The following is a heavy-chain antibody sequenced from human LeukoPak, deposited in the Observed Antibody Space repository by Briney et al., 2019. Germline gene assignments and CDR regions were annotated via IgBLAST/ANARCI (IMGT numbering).Heavy chain of an antibody. D-gene: IGHD3-22*01. Sequence: GGSLRLSCAASRFTFSTYGMHWVRQAPGKGLEWVALISYGGSNKYYADSVKGRFTISRDNSKNTLYLQMNSLRTEDMAVYYCAKGVRWDYYDTSGFLFDYWGQGTLVTVSS. V-gene: IGHV3-30*18. CDR1: RFTFSTYG. CDR3: AKGVRWDYYDTSGFLFDY. J-gene: IGHJ4*02. CDR2: ISYGGSNK.